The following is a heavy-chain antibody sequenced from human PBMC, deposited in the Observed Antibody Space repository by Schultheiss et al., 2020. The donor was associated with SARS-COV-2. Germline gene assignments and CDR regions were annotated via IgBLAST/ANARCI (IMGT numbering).Heavy chain of an antibody. Sequence: GGSLRLSCAASGFTFSSYWMHWVRQAPGKGLVWVSAISGSGGSTYYADSVKGRFTISRDNSKNTLYLQMNSLRAEDTAVYYCAKDDGYYFDYWGQGTLVTVSS. CDR3: AKDDGYYFDY. D-gene: IGHD6-25*01. J-gene: IGHJ4*02. CDR2: ISGSGGST. V-gene: IGHV3-23*01. CDR1: GFTFSSYW.